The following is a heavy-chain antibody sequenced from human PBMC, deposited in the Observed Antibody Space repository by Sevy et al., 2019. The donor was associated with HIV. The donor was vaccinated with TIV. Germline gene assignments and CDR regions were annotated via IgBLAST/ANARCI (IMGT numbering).Heavy chain of an antibody. V-gene: IGHV1-2*02. J-gene: IGHJ4*02. CDR1: GYTFTDYY. Sequence: ASVKVSCKASGYTFTDYYMHWVRQAPGQGLEWMGWMTPNSGGTNYAQKFQGRVTMTRDTSISTAYMELSRLRSDDTAVYYSARDALLRGGYLDYWGQGTLVTVSS. D-gene: IGHD3-10*01. CDR3: ARDALLRGGYLDY. CDR2: MTPNSGGT.